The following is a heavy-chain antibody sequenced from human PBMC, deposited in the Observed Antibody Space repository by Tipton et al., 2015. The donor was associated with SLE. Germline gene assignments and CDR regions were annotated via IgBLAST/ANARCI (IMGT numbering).Heavy chain of an antibody. CDR3: AKGAGGSSGYVYYFDY. Sequence: GSLRLSCAASGFTFSSYAMSWVRQAPGKGLEWVSTISGRGGSTYYADSVKGRFTISRDNSKNTLYLQMNSLRDEDTAVYYCAKGAGGSSGYVYYFDYWGQGTLVTVSS. D-gene: IGHD3-22*01. CDR1: GFTFSSYA. J-gene: IGHJ4*02. V-gene: IGHV3-23*01. CDR2: ISGRGGST.